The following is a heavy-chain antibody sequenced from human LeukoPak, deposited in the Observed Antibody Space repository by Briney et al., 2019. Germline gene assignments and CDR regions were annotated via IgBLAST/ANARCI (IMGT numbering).Heavy chain of an antibody. CDR2: IHTTATTI. J-gene: IGHJ6*04. CDR1: GFTFNRYE. D-gene: IGHD2-2*01. Sequence: GGSLRLSCAASGFTFNRYEFIWVRQAPGKGLEWVSYIHTTATTIYYADSVKGRFSISRDNAKSSLYLQMNSLRAEDTAVYYCAKWYPGNMDVWGKGTTVTVFS. CDR3: AKWYPGNMDV. V-gene: IGHV3-48*03.